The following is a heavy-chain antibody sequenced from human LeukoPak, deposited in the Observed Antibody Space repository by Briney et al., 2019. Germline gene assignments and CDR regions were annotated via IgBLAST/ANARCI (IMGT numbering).Heavy chain of an antibody. D-gene: IGHD3-3*01. Sequence: PSETLSLTCTVSGGSISSSSYYWGWIRQPPGKGLEWIGRIYTSGSTNYNPSLKSRVTISVDTSKNQFSLKLSSVTAADTAVYYCARARMSYYDFWSGYLLDYWGQGTLVTVSS. CDR1: GGSISSSSYY. V-gene: IGHV4-61*02. J-gene: IGHJ4*02. CDR3: ARARMSYYDFWSGYLLDY. CDR2: IYTSGST.